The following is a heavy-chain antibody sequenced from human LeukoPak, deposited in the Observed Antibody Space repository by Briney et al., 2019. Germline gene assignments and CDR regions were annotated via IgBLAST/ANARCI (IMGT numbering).Heavy chain of an antibody. V-gene: IGHV3-15*01. J-gene: IGHJ4*02. D-gene: IGHD6-19*01. CDR3: TTDPRGGWYPYYFDY. CDR2: KSKTDGGTT. Sequence: KSKTDGGTTDYAAPVKGRFTISRDDSKNTLYLQMNSLKTEDTAVYYCTTDPRGGWYPYYFDYWGQGTLVTVSS.